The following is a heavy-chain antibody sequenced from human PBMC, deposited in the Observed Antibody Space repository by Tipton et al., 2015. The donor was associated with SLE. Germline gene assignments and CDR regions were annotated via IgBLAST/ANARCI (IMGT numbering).Heavy chain of an antibody. CDR1: GGSISSYY. D-gene: IGHD6-6*01. J-gene: IGHJ1*01. CDR3: ARVWSSSGAEYFQH. Sequence: TLSLTCTVSGGSISSYYWSWIRQPAGKGLEWIGRIYTSGSTNYNPSLKSRVTMSVDTSKNQFSLKLSSVTAADTAVYYCARVWSSSGAEYFQHWGQGTLVTVSS. V-gene: IGHV4-4*07. CDR2: IYTSGST.